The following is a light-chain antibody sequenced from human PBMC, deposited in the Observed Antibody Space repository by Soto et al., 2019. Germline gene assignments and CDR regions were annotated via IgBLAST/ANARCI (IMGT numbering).Light chain of an antibody. CDR1: QSLLHSDGYNY. Sequence: DSVMTQFPLSLSVTPGEPASISCRSSQSLLHSDGYNYLDWYVQKTGQSPQLLVYLGSNRASGVPDRCSDSGLGTEYTLKISRGEAEDVVVYYCMQALQIRVEFGQGTKVEIK. CDR3: MQALQIRVE. CDR2: LGS. V-gene: IGKV2-28*01. J-gene: IGKJ1*01.